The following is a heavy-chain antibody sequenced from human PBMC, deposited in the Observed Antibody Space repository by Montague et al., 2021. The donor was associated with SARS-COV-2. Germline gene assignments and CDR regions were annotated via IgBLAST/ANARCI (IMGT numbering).Heavy chain of an antibody. D-gene: IGHD3-3*01. Sequence: SETLSLTCTVSGGSISSSSYYWGWIRQPPGKGLEWIGCIYYSGSTYYNPSLKSRVTISVDTSKNQFSLKLSSVTAADTAVYYWAREGGNLAEITIFGVVINGYYFDYWGQGTLVTVSS. CDR3: AREGGNLAEITIFGVVINGYYFDY. J-gene: IGHJ4*02. V-gene: IGHV4-39*01. CDR2: IYYSGST. CDR1: GGSISSSSYY.